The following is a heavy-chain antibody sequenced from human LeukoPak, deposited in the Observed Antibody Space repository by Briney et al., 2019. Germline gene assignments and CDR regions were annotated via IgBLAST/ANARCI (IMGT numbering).Heavy chain of an antibody. CDR3: ARTSPRAATFDS. Sequence: SETLSLTCTVSGGSISSYYWSWIRQPPGKGLEWIGYIYYSGSTNYNPSLKSRVTISVDTSKNQFSLKLSSVTAADTAVYYCARTSPRAATFDSWGQGTLVTVSS. D-gene: IGHD2-15*01. V-gene: IGHV4-59*12. CDR1: GGSISSYY. CDR2: IYYSGST. J-gene: IGHJ4*02.